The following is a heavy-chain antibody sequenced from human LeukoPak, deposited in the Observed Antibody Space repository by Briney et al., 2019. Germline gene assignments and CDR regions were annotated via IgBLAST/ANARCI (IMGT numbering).Heavy chain of an antibody. D-gene: IGHD3-10*01. CDR3: ARFYYGSGSYWIHFDY. Sequence: ASVKVSCKASGYTFTSYGISWVRQAPGQGLEWMGWISAYNGNTNYAQKLQGRVTMTTDTSTSTAYMELRSLRSEDTAVYYCARFYYGSGSYWIHFDYWGQGTLVTVSS. V-gene: IGHV1-18*01. J-gene: IGHJ4*02. CDR1: GYTFTSYG. CDR2: ISAYNGNT.